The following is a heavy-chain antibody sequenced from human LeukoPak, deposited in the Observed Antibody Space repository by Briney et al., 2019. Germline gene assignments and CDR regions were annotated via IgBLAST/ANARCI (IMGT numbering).Heavy chain of an antibody. CDR2: NNPSGGST. D-gene: IGHD3-22*01. V-gene: IGHV1-46*03. CDR1: GYTFTSYY. J-gene: IGHJ4*02. CDR3: ASPLYYDDSSGFDY. Sequence: GSVKDSCKASGYTFTSYYMHWVRQAPGQGREWVGINNPSGGSTSYSEKFQGRITMTRDTSTSTVYMELRSLRSEDAAVYYCASPLYYDDSSGFDYWGQGNLVTVSS.